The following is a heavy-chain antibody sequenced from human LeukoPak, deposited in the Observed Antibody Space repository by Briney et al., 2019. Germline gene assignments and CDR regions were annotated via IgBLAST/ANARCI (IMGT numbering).Heavy chain of an antibody. CDR1: GYTFTGYY. J-gene: IGHJ5*02. CDR3: ARGGSSSWYSVENWFDP. Sequence: ASVKVSCKASGYTFTGYYMHWVRQAPGQGLEWMGWINPNSGGTNYAQKFQGRVTMTRDTSISTAYMELSRLRSDDTAVYYCARGGSSSWYSVENWFDPWGQGTLVTVSS. CDR2: INPNSGGT. V-gene: IGHV1-2*02. D-gene: IGHD6-13*01.